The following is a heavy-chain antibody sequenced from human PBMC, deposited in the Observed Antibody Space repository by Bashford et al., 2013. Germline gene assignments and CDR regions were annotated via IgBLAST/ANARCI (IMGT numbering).Heavy chain of an antibody. CDR2: ISYDGSNK. V-gene: IGHV3-30-3*01. CDR1: GFTFSSYA. CDR3: ARGRYGSGRLPDSELVWRAGPTQHLRNYYYYYGMDV. D-gene: IGHD3-10*01. J-gene: IGHJ6*02. Sequence: SGFTFSSYAMHWVRQAPGKGLEWVAVISYDGSNKYYADSVKGRFTISRDNSKNTLYLQMNSLRAEDTAVYYCARGRYGSGRLPDSELVWRAGPTQHLRNYYYYYGMDVWGQGTTVTVSS.